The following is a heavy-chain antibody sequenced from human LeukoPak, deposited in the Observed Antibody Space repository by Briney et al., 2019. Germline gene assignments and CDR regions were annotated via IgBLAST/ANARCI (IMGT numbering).Heavy chain of an antibody. CDR3: AREPHDYGAVPRI. J-gene: IGHJ3*02. V-gene: IGHV4-61*01. CDR1: GGSVSSGSYF. D-gene: IGHD4-17*01. Sequence: SSETLSLTCTVSGGSVSSGSYFWSWIRQPPGKGLEWIGYIYYSGSTNYNPSLKSRVTISVDTSKNQFSLKLSSVTAADTAVYYCAREPHDYGAVPRIWGQGTMVTVSS. CDR2: IYYSGST.